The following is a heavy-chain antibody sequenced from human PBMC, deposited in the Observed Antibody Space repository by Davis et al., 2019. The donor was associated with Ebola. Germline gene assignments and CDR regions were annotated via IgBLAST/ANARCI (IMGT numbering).Heavy chain of an antibody. Sequence: ASVKVSCKASGYTFTSYDINWVRQAPGQGLEWMGWISAYNGNTNYAQKLQGRVTMTTDTATTTAYMEVGGLRSDDTAVYYCARAQFPTTSDHWGQGTLVTVSS. CDR1: GYTFTSYD. CDR3: ARAQFPTTSDH. V-gene: IGHV1-18*04. D-gene: IGHD1-1*01. CDR2: ISAYNGNT. J-gene: IGHJ4*02.